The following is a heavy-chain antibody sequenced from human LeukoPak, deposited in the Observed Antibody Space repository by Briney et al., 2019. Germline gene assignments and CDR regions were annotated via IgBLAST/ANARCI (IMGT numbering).Heavy chain of an antibody. CDR3: ARGYHYGSGSFDI. J-gene: IGHJ3*02. CDR2: IYHSGST. CDR1: GYSISSGYY. V-gene: IGHV4-38-2*02. D-gene: IGHD3-10*01. Sequence: SETLSLTCTVSGYSISSGYYWGWIRQPPGKGLEWIGSIYHSGSTYYNPSLKSRVTISVDTSKNQFSLKLSSVTAADTAVYYCARGYHYGSGSFDIWGQGTMVTVSS.